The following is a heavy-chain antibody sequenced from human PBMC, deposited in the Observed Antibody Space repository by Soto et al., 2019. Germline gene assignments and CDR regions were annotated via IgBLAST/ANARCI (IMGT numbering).Heavy chain of an antibody. V-gene: IGHV3-11*06. CDR1: GFTFSDYY. Sequence: GGSLRLSCAASGFTFSDYYMSWIRQAPGKGREWVSYISISSSYTNYADSVKGRFTISRDNAKNSLYLQMNSLRAEDTAVYYCARDARRRGLYYDFWSGYYTDYYYGMDVWGQGTTVTVS. J-gene: IGHJ6*02. CDR2: ISISSSYT. CDR3: ARDARRRGLYYDFWSGYYTDYYYGMDV. D-gene: IGHD3-3*01.